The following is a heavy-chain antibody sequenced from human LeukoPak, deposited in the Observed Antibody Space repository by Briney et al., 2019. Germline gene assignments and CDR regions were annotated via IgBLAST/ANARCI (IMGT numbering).Heavy chain of an antibody. D-gene: IGHD6-13*01. CDR1: GYTFISYG. V-gene: IGHV1-18*01. Sequence: ASVKVSCKASGYTFISYGISWVRQAPGQGLEWMGWISAYNGNTNYAQKLQGRVTMTTDTSTSTAYMELRSLRSDDTAVYYCARDRPLSVIAAGLYYYYGMDVWGQGTTVTVSS. CDR3: ARDRPLSVIAAGLYYYYGMDV. J-gene: IGHJ6*02. CDR2: ISAYNGNT.